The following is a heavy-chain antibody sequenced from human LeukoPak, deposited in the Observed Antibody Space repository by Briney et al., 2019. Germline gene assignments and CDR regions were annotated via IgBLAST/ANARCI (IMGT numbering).Heavy chain of an antibody. J-gene: IGHJ4*02. CDR3: ARNIVATIAVLDY. Sequence: GGSLRLSCAASGFTFSSYAMSWVRQAPGKGLEWVSAISGSGGSTYYADSVKGRFTISRDNSKNTLYLQMNSLRAEDTAVYYCARNIVATIAVLDYWGQGTLVTVSS. V-gene: IGHV3-23*01. D-gene: IGHD5-12*01. CDR1: GFTFSSYA. CDR2: ISGSGGST.